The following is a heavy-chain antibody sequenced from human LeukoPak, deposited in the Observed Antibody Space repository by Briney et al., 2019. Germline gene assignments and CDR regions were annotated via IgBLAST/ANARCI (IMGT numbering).Heavy chain of an antibody. Sequence: GGSLRLSCVASALSIVDYGMSWVRQAPGKGLEWISGIDWSGGAISYSDSVKGRFTISRDNTKNSLYLQMTSLRVDDTAVYYCARDLSASWYSLAYWGQGTLVTVSS. D-gene: IGHD6-13*01. CDR2: IDWSGGAI. V-gene: IGHV3-20*04. J-gene: IGHJ4*02. CDR1: ALSIVDYG. CDR3: ARDLSASWYSLAY.